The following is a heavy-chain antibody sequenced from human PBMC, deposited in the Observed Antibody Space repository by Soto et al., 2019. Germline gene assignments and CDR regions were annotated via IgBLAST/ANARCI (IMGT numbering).Heavy chain of an antibody. D-gene: IGHD6-13*01. CDR1: GYTFTGYY. J-gene: IGHJ6*02. V-gene: IGHV1-69*06. CDR3: ARKSAAAGPPYYYYGMDV. Sequence: QVQLVQSGAEVKESGASVKVSCKASGYTFTGYYIHWVRQAPGQGFEWVGEIIPIFGTANYAQKFQGRVTITADKSTSTAYMELSSLRSEDTAVYYCARKSAAAGPPYYYYGMDVWGQGTMVTVSS. CDR2: IIPIFGTA.